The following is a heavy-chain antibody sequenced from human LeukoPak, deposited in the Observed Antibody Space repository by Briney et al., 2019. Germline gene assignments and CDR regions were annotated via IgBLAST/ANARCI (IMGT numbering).Heavy chain of an antibody. V-gene: IGHV3-48*03. CDR1: GFTFSSYE. Sequence: AGSLRLSCAASGFTFSSYEMNWVRQAPGKGLEWVSYISSSGSTNYYADSVKGRFTSSRDNAKNSLYLQMNSLRAEDTGVYYCARDHWTSTSCYFHQGGQGIVVRVSS. J-gene: IGHJ4*02. CDR2: ISSSGSTN. D-gene: IGHD2-2*01. CDR3: ARDHWTSTSCYFHQ.